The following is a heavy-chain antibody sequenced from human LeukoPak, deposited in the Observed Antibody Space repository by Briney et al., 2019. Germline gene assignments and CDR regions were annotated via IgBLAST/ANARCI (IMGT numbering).Heavy chain of an antibody. CDR3: ARDGGRFLEWLYPRYGMDV. Sequence: SETLSLTCTVSGGSISSYYWSWIRQPPGKGLEWIGYIYYSGSTNYNPSLKSRVTISADTSKNQFSLKLSSVTAADTAVYYCARDGGRFLEWLYPRYGMDVWGQGTTVTVSS. J-gene: IGHJ6*02. CDR1: GGSISSYY. CDR2: IYYSGST. D-gene: IGHD3-3*01. V-gene: IGHV4-59*01.